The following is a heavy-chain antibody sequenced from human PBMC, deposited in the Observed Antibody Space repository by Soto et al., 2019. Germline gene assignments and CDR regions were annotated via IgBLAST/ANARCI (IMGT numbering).Heavy chain of an antibody. CDR1: GYTFTNNY. J-gene: IGHJ5*02. CDR3: ARMESFGSLNWFDP. CDR2: MNPGSGDT. V-gene: IGHV1-8*02. Sequence: DSGNVCYKSSGYTFTNNYVSWVRQATGQGLEWMGWMNPGSGDTGYAQKFQGRVTMTRDISIATAYMELNSLTSEDTAIYYCARMESFGSLNWFDPWGQGPLVTFS. D-gene: IGHD5-18*01.